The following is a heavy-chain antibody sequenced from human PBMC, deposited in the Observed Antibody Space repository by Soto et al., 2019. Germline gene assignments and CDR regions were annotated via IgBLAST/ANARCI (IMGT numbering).Heavy chain of an antibody. V-gene: IGHV1-69*12. J-gene: IGHJ6*02. Sequence: QVQLVQSGAEVKKPGSSVKVSCKASGDTFSTYTITWMRQAPGQGLEWLGGLIPRSATSNYAQKSQGRVTNTADESTNTAYMEPSRLRSADPAVYYCAREGLVLVPTTVNSDYYYYAMDVWGQGTTVTVSS. CDR1: GDTFSTYT. CDR3: AREGLVLVPTTVNSDYYYYAMDV. D-gene: IGHD2-2*01. CDR2: LIPRSATS.